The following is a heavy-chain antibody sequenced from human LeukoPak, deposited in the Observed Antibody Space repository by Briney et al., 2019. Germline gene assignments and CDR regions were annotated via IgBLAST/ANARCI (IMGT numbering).Heavy chain of an antibody. CDR1: GFTFSSYG. J-gene: IGHJ4*02. V-gene: IGHV3-33*01. D-gene: IGHD5-18*01. CDR3: ARGYSFGQYFDS. CDR2: TWYDGSNK. Sequence: TGGSLRLSCAASGFTFSSYGVHWVRQAPGKGLEWVAVTWYDGSNKYYADSVKGRFTISRDNSKNTLYLQMNSLRPEDTAVYYCARGYSFGQYFDSWGQGTLVTVSS.